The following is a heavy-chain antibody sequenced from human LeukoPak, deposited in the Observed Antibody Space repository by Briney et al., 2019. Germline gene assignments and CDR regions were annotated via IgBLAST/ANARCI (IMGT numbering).Heavy chain of an antibody. V-gene: IGHV3-30*04. CDR1: GFTFSSYV. Sequence: GGSLRLSCAASGFTFSSYVMHWVRQAPGKGLEWVAIISYDGSNEYYADSVKGRFTISRDNSKNTLYLQMNSLRAEDTAVYYCAKGSYEDYYYYYYMDVRGKGTTVTVSS. J-gene: IGHJ6*03. D-gene: IGHD5-18*01. CDR3: AKGSYEDYYYYYYMDV. CDR2: ISYDGSNE.